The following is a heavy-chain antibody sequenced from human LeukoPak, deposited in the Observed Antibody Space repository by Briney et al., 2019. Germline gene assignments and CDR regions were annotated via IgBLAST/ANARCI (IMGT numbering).Heavy chain of an antibody. V-gene: IGHV4-34*01. CDR3: ARRKAVAGIVYYFDY. D-gene: IGHD6-19*01. CDR2: INHSGST. J-gene: IGHJ4*02. CDR1: GGSFSGYY. Sequence: PSETLSLTCTVYGGSFSGYYWSWIRQPPGKGLEWIGEINHSGSTNYNPSLKSRVTISVDTSKNQFSLKLGSVTAADTAVYYCARRKAVAGIVYYFDYWGQGTLVTVSS.